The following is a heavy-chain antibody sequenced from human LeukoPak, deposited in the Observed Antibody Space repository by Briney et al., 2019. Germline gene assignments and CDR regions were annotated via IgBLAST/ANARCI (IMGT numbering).Heavy chain of an antibody. J-gene: IGHJ6*02. Sequence: GGSLRLSCAASGFTFSSYAMHWVRQAPGKGLEWVAVISYGRSNKYYADSVKGRFTISRDNSKNTLSLQMNSLRAEDTAVYYCARGGRYDFWSGYGPDGMDVWGQGTTVTVSS. CDR2: ISYGRSNK. D-gene: IGHD3-3*01. V-gene: IGHV3-30*04. CDR1: GFTFSSYA. CDR3: ARGGRYDFWSGYGPDGMDV.